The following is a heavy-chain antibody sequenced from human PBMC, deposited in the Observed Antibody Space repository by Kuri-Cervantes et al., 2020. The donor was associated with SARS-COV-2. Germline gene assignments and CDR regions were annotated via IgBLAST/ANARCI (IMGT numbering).Heavy chain of an antibody. Sequence: GESLKISCAASGFTFSSYAMSWVRQAPGKGLEWVSAISGSGGSTYYADSVKGRFTISRDNAKNSLYLQMNSLRAEDTALYYCARGGYSSGWFAYYFDYWGQGTLVTVSS. CDR2: ISGSGGST. J-gene: IGHJ4*02. V-gene: IGHV3-23*01. CDR3: ARGGYSSGWFAYYFDY. D-gene: IGHD6-19*01. CDR1: GFTFSSYA.